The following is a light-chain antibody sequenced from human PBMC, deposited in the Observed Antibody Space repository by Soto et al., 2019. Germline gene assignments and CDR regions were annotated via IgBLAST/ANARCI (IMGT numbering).Light chain of an antibody. J-gene: IGKJ1*01. CDR3: QQYGSTPQT. CDR2: GAS. CDR1: QSVSSFY. Sequence: EIVLTQSPGTLSLSPGESATLSCRASQSVSSFYLAWYQQKPGQAPRLVIYGASSRATGIPDRFSGSGSGTDFTLTISRLEPEDFVVYYCQQYGSTPQTFGQGTTVEVK. V-gene: IGKV3-20*01.